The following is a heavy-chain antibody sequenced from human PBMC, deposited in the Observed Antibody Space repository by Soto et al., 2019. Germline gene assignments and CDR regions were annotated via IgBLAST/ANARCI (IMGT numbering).Heavy chain of an antibody. CDR3: TSGIFTSRVDYYYYYDMDV. Sequence: GGSLRLSCTASGFTFGDYAMSWFRQAPGKGLEWVGFIRSKAYGGTTEYAASVKGRFTISRDDSKSIAYLQMNSLKTEDTAVYYCTSGIFTSRVDYYYYYDMDVWGQGTTVTVSS. J-gene: IGHJ6*02. CDR2: IRSKAYGGTT. D-gene: IGHD2-2*01. CDR1: GFTFGDYA. V-gene: IGHV3-49*03.